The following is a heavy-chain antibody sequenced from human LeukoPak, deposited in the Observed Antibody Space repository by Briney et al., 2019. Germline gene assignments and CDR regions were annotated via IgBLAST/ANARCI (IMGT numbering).Heavy chain of an antibody. CDR3: ARAPRNKPIAAANSYYGMDV. V-gene: IGHV4-39*01. Sequence: PSETLSLTCTVSGGSISSSSYYWGWIRQPPGKGLEWIGSIYYSGSTYYNPSLKSRVTISVDTSKNQFSLKLSSVTAADTAVYYCARAPRNKPIAAANSYYGMDVWGQGTTVTVSS. CDR1: GGSISSSSYY. CDR2: IYYSGST. J-gene: IGHJ6*02. D-gene: IGHD6-13*01.